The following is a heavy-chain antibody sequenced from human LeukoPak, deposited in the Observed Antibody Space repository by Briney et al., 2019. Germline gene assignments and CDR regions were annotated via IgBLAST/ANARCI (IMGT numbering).Heavy chain of an antibody. Sequence: PGGSLRLSCAASGFTFSSYGMHWVRQAPGKGLEWVAVIWYDGSNKYYADSVKGRFTISRDNSKNTLYLQMNSLRAEDTAVYYCAKERSALLLWFGELFDYWGQGTLVTVSS. CDR1: GFTFSSYG. V-gene: IGHV3-33*06. D-gene: IGHD3-10*01. CDR2: IWYDGSNK. CDR3: AKERSALLLWFGELFDY. J-gene: IGHJ4*02.